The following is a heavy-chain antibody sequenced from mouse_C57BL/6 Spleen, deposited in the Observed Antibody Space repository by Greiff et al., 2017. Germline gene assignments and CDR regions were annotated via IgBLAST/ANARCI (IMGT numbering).Heavy chain of an antibody. J-gene: IGHJ4*01. CDR2: ISDGGSYT. CDR1: GFTFSSYA. V-gene: IGHV5-4*01. CDR3: AREGGLGDAMDD. Sequence: EVQLVESGGGLVKPGGSLKLSCAASGFTFSSYAMSWVRQTPEKRLEWVATISDGGSYTYYPDNVKGRFTISRDNDKNNLYLQMRHLKSEDTAMYYCAREGGLGDAMDDWGQGTSVTVSS. D-gene: IGHD4-1*01.